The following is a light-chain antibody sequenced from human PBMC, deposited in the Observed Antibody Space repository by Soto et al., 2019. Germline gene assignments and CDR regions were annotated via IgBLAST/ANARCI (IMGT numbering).Light chain of an antibody. J-gene: IGLJ1*01. V-gene: IGLV1-40*01. CDR3: QSYDSSLSAYV. CDR2: GNN. CDR1: SSNFGAGYD. Sequence: QAVVTQPPSVSGAPGQRVTISCTGSSSNFGAGYDVHWYQQLPGTAPKLLIYGNNNRPSGVPDRFSGSKSGTSASLAITGLQAEDEADYYCQSYDSSLSAYVFGTGTKVTVL.